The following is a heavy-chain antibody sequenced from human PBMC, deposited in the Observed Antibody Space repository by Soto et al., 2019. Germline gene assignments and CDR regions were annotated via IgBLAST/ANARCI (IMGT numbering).Heavy chain of an antibody. V-gene: IGHV3-33*01. CDR1: GFTFSSYG. CDR2: IWYDGSNK. CDR3: ARDRMDYYDSSGYYYYYYGMDV. Sequence: GGSLRLSCAASGFTFSSYGMHWVRQAPGKGLEWVAVIWYDGSNKYYADSVKGRFTISRDNSKNTLYLQMNSLRAEDTAVYYCARDRMDYYDSSGYYYYYYGMDVWGQGTTVTVSS. J-gene: IGHJ6*02. D-gene: IGHD3-22*01.